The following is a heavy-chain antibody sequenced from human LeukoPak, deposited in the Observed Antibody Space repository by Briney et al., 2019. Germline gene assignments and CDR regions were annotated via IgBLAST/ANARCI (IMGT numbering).Heavy chain of an antibody. Sequence: PGRSLRLSCAASGFTFSSYAKSWVRQAPGKGLEWVSAISGSGGSTYYADSVKGRFTISRDNSKNTLYLQMNSLRAEDTAVYYCALETVAATPLDYWGQGTLVTVSS. V-gene: IGHV3-23*01. J-gene: IGHJ4*02. CDR2: ISGSGGST. CDR3: ALETVAATPLDY. CDR1: GFTFSSYA. D-gene: IGHD2-15*01.